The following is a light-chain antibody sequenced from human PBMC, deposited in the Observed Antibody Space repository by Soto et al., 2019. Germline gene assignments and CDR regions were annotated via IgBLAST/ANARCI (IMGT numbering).Light chain of an antibody. CDR2: EVT. J-gene: IGLJ2*01. Sequence: QSVLTQPPSASGSLGQSVTISCTGTSSDVGGYNYVSWHQQHPGKAPKVMIYEVTKRPPGVPDRFSGSKSDNTASLTVSGLQAEDEAEYYCSSFAGGGNPVLLGGGTKLTVL. CDR3: SSFAGGGNPVL. V-gene: IGLV2-8*01. CDR1: SSDVGGYNY.